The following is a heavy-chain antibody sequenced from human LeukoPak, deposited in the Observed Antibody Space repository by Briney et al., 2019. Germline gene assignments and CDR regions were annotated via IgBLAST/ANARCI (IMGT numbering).Heavy chain of an antibody. CDR3: ARGRQVAARPPFDY. J-gene: IGHJ4*02. CDR1: GGSISSYY. D-gene: IGHD6-6*01. Sequence: SETLSLTCTVSGGSISSYYWSWIRQPPGKGLEWIGYIYYSGSTNYNPSLKSRVTISVDTSKNQFSLKLSSVTAADTAVYYCARGRQVAARPPFDYWGQGTLVTVSS. CDR2: IYYSGST. V-gene: IGHV4-59*01.